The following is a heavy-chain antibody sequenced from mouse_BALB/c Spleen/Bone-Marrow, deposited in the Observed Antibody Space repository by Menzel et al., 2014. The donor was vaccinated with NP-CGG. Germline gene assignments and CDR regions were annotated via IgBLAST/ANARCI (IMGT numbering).Heavy chain of an antibody. D-gene: IGHD3-1*01. CDR3: TRHVGNPYAMDY. Sequence: EVQRVESGGGLVQPGGSLKLSCAASGFTFSSYTMSWVRQTPEKRLEWVAYISNGGGSTYYPDTIKGRFTISRDNAKNTLYLQMSSLKSEDTAMYYCTRHVGNPYAMDYWGQGTSGTVSS. V-gene: IGHV5-12-2*01. J-gene: IGHJ4*01. CDR1: GFTFSSYT. CDR2: ISNGGGST.